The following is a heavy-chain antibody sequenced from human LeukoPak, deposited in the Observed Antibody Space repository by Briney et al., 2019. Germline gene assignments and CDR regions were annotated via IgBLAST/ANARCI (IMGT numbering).Heavy chain of an antibody. Sequence: GGSLRLSCAASGFTVSSNYMSWVRQAPGKGLGWVSVIYSGGSTYYADSVRGRFTISRDNSKNTLYLQMNSLRAEDTAVYYCASGTYYYDSSGYPFDYWGQGTLVTVSS. D-gene: IGHD3-22*01. CDR2: IYSGGST. J-gene: IGHJ4*02. CDR1: GFTVSSNY. CDR3: ASGTYYYDSSGYPFDY. V-gene: IGHV3-53*01.